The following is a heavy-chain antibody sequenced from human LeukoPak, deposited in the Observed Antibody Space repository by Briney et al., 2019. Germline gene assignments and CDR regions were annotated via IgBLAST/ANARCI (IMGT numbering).Heavy chain of an antibody. CDR1: GFTFNTCD. CDR2: IRSDGNSK. V-gene: IGHV3-30*02. CDR3: AKSEPIVTFGGIIGDYFDH. Sequence: GGSLKLPCEATGFTFNTCDMHWVRQAPGKGLQWVTFIRSDGNSKYYADFVKGRFTISRDNSKNTLYLEMDSLRVEDTAVYFCAKSEPIVTFGGIIGDYFDHWGQGTLVAVSS. J-gene: IGHJ4*02. D-gene: IGHD3-16*02.